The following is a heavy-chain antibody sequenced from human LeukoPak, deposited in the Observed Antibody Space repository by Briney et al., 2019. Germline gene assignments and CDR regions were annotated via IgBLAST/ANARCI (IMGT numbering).Heavy chain of an antibody. CDR1: GYTFTSYD. Sequence: ASVKVSCKASGYTFTSYDINWVRQATGQGLKWMGWMNPNSGNTGYAQKFQGRVTMTRNTSISTAYMELSSLRSEDTAVYYCARHTYYYDSSVLTIDAFDIWGQGTMVTVSS. D-gene: IGHD3-22*01. V-gene: IGHV1-8*01. J-gene: IGHJ3*02. CDR2: MNPNSGNT. CDR3: ARHTYYYDSSVLTIDAFDI.